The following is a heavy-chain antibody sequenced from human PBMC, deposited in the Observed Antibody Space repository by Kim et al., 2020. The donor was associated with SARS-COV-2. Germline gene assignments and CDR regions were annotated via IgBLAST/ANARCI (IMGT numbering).Heavy chain of an antibody. J-gene: IGHJ5*02. D-gene: IGHD3-3*01. V-gene: IGHV1-69*02. Sequence: NYAQKFQGRVTITADKATSTAYMELSSLRSEDTAVYYCARGIRFLEWLLPWGQGTLVTVSS. CDR3: ARGIRFLEWLLP.